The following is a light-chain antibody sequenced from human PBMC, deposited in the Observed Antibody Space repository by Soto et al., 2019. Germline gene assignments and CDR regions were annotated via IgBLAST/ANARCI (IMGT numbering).Light chain of an antibody. CDR2: GAS. V-gene: IGKV1-9*01. J-gene: IGKJ5*01. CDR1: RGISSV. Sequence: DIQFTQSPSFLSSSVWERFTITCRASRGISSVLAWYQQKPGTAPKVLISGASDLHGGVPSRFSGSGSRTDFTLTITHLQSEDFATYYCQHYLNYPITFGQGTRLEIK. CDR3: QHYLNYPIT.